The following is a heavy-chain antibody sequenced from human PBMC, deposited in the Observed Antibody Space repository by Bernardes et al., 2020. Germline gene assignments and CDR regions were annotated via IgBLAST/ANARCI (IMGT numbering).Heavy chain of an antibody. CDR3: ARGTRRPIPMVQGVYWFDP. D-gene: IGHD3-10*01. CDR1: GGSFSGYY. V-gene: IGHV4-34*01. CDR2: INHSGST. J-gene: IGHJ5*02. Sequence: SETLSLTCAVYGGSFSGYYWSWIRQPPGKGLEWIGEINHSGSTNYNPSLKSRVTISVDTSKNQFSLKLSSVTAADTAVYYCARGTRRPIPMVQGVYWFDPWGQGTLVTVSS.